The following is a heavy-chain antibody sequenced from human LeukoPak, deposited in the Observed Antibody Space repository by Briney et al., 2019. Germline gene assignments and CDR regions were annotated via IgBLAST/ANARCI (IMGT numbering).Heavy chain of an antibody. J-gene: IGHJ6*04. CDR2: ISGRGGST. CDR3: AREVVVVVAATPYYYYYGMDV. D-gene: IGHD2-15*01. CDR1: GFTFSSYA. V-gene: IGHV3-23*01. Sequence: GGSLRLSCAASGFTFSSYAMSWVRQAPGKGLEWVSAISGRGGSTYYADSVKGRFTISRDNSKNTLYLQMNSLRAEDTAVYYCAREVVVVVAATPYYYYYGMDVWGKGTTVTVSS.